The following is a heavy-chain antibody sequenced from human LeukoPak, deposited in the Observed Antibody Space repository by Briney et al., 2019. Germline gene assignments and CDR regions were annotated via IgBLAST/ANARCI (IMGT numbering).Heavy chain of an antibody. Sequence: PGGSLRLSCAASGFTFSSYAMSWVRQAPGKGLEWVSAISGSGGSTYYADSVKGRFTISRDNAKNTVYLEMNSLRAEDTAVYHCARGSYHQWYFDYWGQGTLVTVSS. J-gene: IGHJ4*02. D-gene: IGHD1-26*01. V-gene: IGHV3-23*01. CDR3: ARGSYHQWYFDY. CDR1: GFTFSSYA. CDR2: ISGSGGST.